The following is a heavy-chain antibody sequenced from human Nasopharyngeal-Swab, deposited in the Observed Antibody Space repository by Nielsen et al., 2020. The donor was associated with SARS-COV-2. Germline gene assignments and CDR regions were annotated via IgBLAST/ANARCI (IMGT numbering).Heavy chain of an antibody. V-gene: IGHV4-61*01. CDR1: GGSVSSDIYS. J-gene: IGHJ4*02. D-gene: IGHD1-1*01. CDR2: VVYSGRT. CDR3: ARTTTTTPFDS. Sequence: SETLSLTCTVSGGSVSSDIYSWSWIRQPPGKGLEWIGYVVYSGRTNYNPYLKSRVTISVDTSKDQFSLKLNSVTAADTAMYFCARTTTTTPFDSWGQGTLVAVSS.